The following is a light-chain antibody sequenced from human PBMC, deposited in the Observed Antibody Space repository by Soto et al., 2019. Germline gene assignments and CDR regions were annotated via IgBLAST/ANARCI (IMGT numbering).Light chain of an antibody. CDR2: EGS. CDR3: CSFAGSSTVVL. Sequence: QSALTQPASVSGSPGQSITISCTGTSSDIGAYSLVSWYQQHPGKAPKLIIFEGSERPSGVSTRFSGSKSGNTASLTVSGLQPEDEALYYCCSFAGSSTVVLFGGGTQLTVL. CDR1: SSDIGAYSL. J-gene: IGLJ2*01. V-gene: IGLV2-23*03.